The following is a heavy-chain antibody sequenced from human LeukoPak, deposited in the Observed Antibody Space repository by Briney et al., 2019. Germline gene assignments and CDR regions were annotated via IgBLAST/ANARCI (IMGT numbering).Heavy chain of an antibody. D-gene: IGHD3-22*01. CDR2: INPNSGGT. CDR1: GYTFTGYY. V-gene: IGHV1-2*02. Sequence: ASVKVSCKASGYTFTGYYMHWVRQAPGQGLEWMGWINPNSGGTNYAQKFQGRVTMTRDTFISSAHMELSRLRSDDTAVYYCARASDSSGYLFDPWGQGTLVTVSS. J-gene: IGHJ5*02. CDR3: ARASDSSGYLFDP.